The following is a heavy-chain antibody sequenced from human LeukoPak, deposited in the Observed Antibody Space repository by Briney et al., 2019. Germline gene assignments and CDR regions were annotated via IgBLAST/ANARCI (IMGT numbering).Heavy chain of an antibody. D-gene: IGHD6-13*01. Sequence: ASVKVSCKASGYTFTGYYMHWVRQAPGQGLEWMVWINPNSGGTNYAQKFQGRVTMTRDTSISTAYMELSRLRSDDTAVYYCAREYSSSWYPTPYYYYYYMDVWGKGTTVTVSS. CDR3: AREYSSSWYPTPYYYYYYMDV. V-gene: IGHV1-2*02. CDR2: INPNSGGT. CDR1: GYTFTGYY. J-gene: IGHJ6*03.